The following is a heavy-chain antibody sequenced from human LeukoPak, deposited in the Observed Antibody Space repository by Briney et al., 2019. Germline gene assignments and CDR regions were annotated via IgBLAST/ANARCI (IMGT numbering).Heavy chain of an antibody. J-gene: IGHJ4*02. V-gene: IGHV3-48*01. CDR3: ARESYYYDTSAPVY. Sequence: GGSLRLSCAASGFTFSSYSMNWVRQAPGKGLEWVSYISSSSSTIYYAGSVKGRFTISRDNSKNTLYLQMNSLRAEDTAVYYCARESYYYDTSAPVYWGQGTLVTVSS. D-gene: IGHD3-22*01. CDR1: GFTFSSYS. CDR2: ISSSSSTI.